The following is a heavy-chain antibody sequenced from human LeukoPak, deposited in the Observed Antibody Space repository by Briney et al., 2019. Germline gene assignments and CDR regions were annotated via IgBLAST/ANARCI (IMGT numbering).Heavy chain of an antibody. J-gene: IGHJ3*02. CDR2: IKQDGSER. D-gene: IGHD6-13*01. V-gene: IGHV3-7*01. CDR1: GFSVSGYW. Sequence: PGGSLRLSCAASGFSVSGYWMSWLRQAPGKGLEWVGNIKQDGSERYYVDSVKGRFTISKDNGKNSLYLQMNSLRAEDTAVYYCARDRAERLWQQLDQHLDAFDIWGQGTMVTVSS. CDR3: ARDRAERLWQQLDQHLDAFDI.